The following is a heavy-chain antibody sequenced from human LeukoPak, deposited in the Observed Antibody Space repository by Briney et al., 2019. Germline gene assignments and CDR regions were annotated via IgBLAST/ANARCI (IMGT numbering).Heavy chain of an antibody. CDR1: GYTFTSYY. Sequence: ASVKVSCKASGYTFTSYYMHWVRRAPGQGLEWMGWINPNSGGTNYAQKFQGRVTMTRGTSISTAYMELSRLRSDDTAVYYCARGPTMVRPFDYWGQGTLVTVSS. D-gene: IGHD3-10*01. CDR2: INPNSGGT. CDR3: ARGPTMVRPFDY. V-gene: IGHV1-2*02. J-gene: IGHJ4*02.